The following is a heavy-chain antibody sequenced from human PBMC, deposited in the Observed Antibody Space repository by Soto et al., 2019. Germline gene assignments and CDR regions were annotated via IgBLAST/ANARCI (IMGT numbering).Heavy chain of an antibody. J-gene: IGHJ6*02. V-gene: IGHV4-30-4*01. CDR2: IYYSGST. D-gene: IGHD1-20*01. CDR1: GGSISSGDDF. Sequence: QVQLQESGPGLVKPSQTLSLTCTVSGGSISSGDDFWTWIRQPPGKGLEWIGYIYYSGSTYYNPSFKSRLTMSVDTSKHQFSLKLSSVTAADTAVYYCARDRAKWKDYYYYGMDVWGQGTTVTVSS. CDR3: ARDRAKWKDYYYYGMDV.